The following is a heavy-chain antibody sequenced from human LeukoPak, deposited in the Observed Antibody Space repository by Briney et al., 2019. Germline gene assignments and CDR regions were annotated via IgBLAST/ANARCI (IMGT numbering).Heavy chain of an antibody. J-gene: IGHJ5*02. CDR3: AREQQLRKKRASWFDP. Sequence: SETLSLTCTVSGGSISSYYWSWIRQPPGKGLEWIGYIYYSGSTNYNPSLKSRVTISVDTSKNQFSLKLSSVTAADTAVYYFAREQQLRKKRASWFDPRGQGTLVTVPP. CDR1: GGSISSYY. V-gene: IGHV4-59*01. D-gene: IGHD6-13*01. CDR2: IYYSGST.